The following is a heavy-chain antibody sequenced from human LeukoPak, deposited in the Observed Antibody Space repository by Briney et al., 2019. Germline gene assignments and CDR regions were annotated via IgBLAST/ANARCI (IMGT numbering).Heavy chain of an antibody. D-gene: IGHD1-26*01. Sequence: SETLSLTCTVSGGSVSTGCYYWTWIRQPPGKGLEWIGYIFYSGSTNYNPSLKSRVTISVDTSKKHFSLKLSSVTAADTAVYYCARGLSGSYYGYFDYWGQGTLVTVSS. V-gene: IGHV4-61*01. J-gene: IGHJ4*02. CDR3: ARGLSGSYYGYFDY. CDR2: IFYSGST. CDR1: GGSVSTGCYY.